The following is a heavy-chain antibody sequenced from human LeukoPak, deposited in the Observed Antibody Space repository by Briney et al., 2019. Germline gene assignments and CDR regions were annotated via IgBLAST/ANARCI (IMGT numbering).Heavy chain of an antibody. CDR1: GGSISSYY. Sequence: SSETLSLTCTASGGSISSYYWRWIRQPPGEGLEWIGYIYTTGSTNYNPSLKSRVTMSVDTSKNQFSLKLSSVTAPDTAVYYCARHAGPYNWNYGFFDYWGQGTLVTVSS. D-gene: IGHD1-7*01. CDR3: ARHAGPYNWNYGFFDY. V-gene: IGHV4-4*09. CDR2: IYTTGST. J-gene: IGHJ4*02.